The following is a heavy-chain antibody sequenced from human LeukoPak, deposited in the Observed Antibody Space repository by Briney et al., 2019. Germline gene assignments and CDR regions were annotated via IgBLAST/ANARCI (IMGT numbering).Heavy chain of an antibody. J-gene: IGHJ4*02. CDR1: GGSISSYY. CDR2: INHSGST. V-gene: IGHV4-34*01. Sequence: PSETLSLTCTVSGGSISSYYWSWIRQPPGKGLEWIGEINHSGSTNYNPSLKSRVTISVDTSKNQFSLKLSSVTAADTAVYYCARASVTMIDYWGQGTLVTVSS. CDR3: ARASVTMIDY. D-gene: IGHD4-17*01.